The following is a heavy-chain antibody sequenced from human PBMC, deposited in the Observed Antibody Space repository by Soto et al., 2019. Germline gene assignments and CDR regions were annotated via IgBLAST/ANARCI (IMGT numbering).Heavy chain of an antibody. Sequence: VQLVESGGGVVQPGRSLRLSCAASGFTFSSYAMHWVRQAPGKGLEWVSRINSDGSSTSYADSVKGRFTISRDNAKNTLYLQMNSLRAEDTAVYYCARKGGGYSGSSEIWGQGTMVTVSS. CDR1: GFTFSSYA. D-gene: IGHD1-26*01. CDR2: INSDGSST. J-gene: IGHJ3*02. V-gene: IGHV3-74*02. CDR3: ARKGGGYSGSSEI.